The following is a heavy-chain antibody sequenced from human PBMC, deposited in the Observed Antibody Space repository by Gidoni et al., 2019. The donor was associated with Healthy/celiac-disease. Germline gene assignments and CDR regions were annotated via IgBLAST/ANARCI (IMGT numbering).Heavy chain of an antibody. CDR1: GYTFTSYY. CDR3: AREGKIQSEFDY. Sequence: QVQLVQSVAEVKKPGASLTVSCKASGYTFTSYYLHWVRQAPGQGLEWMGIINPSGGSTSYEQKFQGRVTMTRDTSTSTVYMELSSLRSEDTAVYCCAREGKIQSEFDYWGQGTLVTVSS. CDR2: INPSGGST. J-gene: IGHJ4*02. V-gene: IGHV1-46*01.